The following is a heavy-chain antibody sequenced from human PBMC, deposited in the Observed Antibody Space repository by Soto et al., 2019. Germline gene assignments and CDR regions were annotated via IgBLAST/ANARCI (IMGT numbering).Heavy chain of an antibody. J-gene: IGHJ4*02. CDR3: VGGQYYFDY. V-gene: IGHV3-30*03. D-gene: IGHD3-10*01. CDR1: GFPFTTYG. CDR2: ISYDGSNT. Sequence: QVQLVESGGGVVQPGRSLRLSCAASGFPFTTYGMHWVREGPGKGLEWVAVISYDGSNTYYAGSVKGRFTISRDNSKNTLYLQMNSLRPEDTALYYCVGGQYYFDYRGQGTLVTVSS.